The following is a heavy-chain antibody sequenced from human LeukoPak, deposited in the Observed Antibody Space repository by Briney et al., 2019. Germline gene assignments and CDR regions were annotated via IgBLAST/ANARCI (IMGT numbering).Heavy chain of an antibody. CDR3: ARGSARIYYYYYMDV. CDR1: GYTFTSYG. V-gene: IGHV1-18*01. CDR2: ISAYNGNT. J-gene: IGHJ6*03. Sequence: ASVKVSCKASGYTFTSYGISWVRQAPGQGLEWMGWISAYNGNTNYAQKLQGRVTMTTDTSTSTAYMELRSLRSDDTAVYYCARGSARIYYYYYMDVWGKGTTVTISS.